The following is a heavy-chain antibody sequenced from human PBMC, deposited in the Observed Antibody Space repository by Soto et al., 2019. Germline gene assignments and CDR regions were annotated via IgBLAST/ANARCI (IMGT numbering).Heavy chain of an antibody. CDR2: MNTNSGNT. V-gene: IGHV1-8*01. J-gene: IGHJ6*02. Sequence: QVQLVQSGAEVKKPGASVKVSCKASGYTFTSYDINWVRQATGQGLEWMGWMNTNSGNTGYAQKFQGRVTMTRNTSISTAYMELSSLRSEDTAVYYCSRDPDYYYGMDVWGQGTTVTVSS. CDR3: SRDPDYYYGMDV. CDR1: GYTFTSYD.